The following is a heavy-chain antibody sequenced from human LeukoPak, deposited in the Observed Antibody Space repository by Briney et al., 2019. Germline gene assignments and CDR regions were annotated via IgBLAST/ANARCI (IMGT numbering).Heavy chain of an antibody. Sequence: ASVKVTCKASGYTFTSYGISWVRQAPGQGLEWMGLISAYNGNTNYAQKLQGRVTMTTDTSTSTAYMELRSLRSDDTAVYYCARDLDDYYDSSGSIGFDYWGQGTLVTVSS. V-gene: IGHV1-18*01. D-gene: IGHD3-22*01. CDR3: ARDLDDYYDSSGSIGFDY. CDR1: GYTFTSYG. CDR2: ISAYNGNT. J-gene: IGHJ4*02.